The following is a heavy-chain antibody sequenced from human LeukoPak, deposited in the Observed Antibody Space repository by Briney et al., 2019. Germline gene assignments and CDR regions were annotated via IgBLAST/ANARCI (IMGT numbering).Heavy chain of an antibody. CDR3: AGRGHRYSRD. CDR1: SDSVSSGY. V-gene: IGHV4-4*09. J-gene: IGHJ1*01. D-gene: IGHD2-15*01. CDR2: IYDNGVT. Sequence: PSETLSLSCNVSSDSVSSGYWTWIRQSPPKGLEWIGFIYDNGVTDYNPSLQSRLIISLDTSKNQFSLNLRSVSAADSAIYYCAGRGHRYSRDWGQGILVTVSS.